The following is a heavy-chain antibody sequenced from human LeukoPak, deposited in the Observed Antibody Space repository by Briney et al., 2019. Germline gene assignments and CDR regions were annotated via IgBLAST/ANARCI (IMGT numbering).Heavy chain of an antibody. V-gene: IGHV4-34*01. CDR3: ARGGGISLYYYYMDV. J-gene: IGHJ6*03. Sequence: SETRSLTCAVYGGSFSGYYWRWIRHPPGKGLEGIGEINHSGSTDYNPSLKTRVTISVDTSKNQFSLKLSSVTAADTAVYYCARGGGISLYYYYMDVWGKGTTVTISS. D-gene: IGHD6-13*01. CDR1: GGSFSGYY. CDR2: INHSGST.